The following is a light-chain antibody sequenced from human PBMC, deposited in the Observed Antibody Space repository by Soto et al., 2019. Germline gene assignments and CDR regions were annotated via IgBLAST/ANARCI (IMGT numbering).Light chain of an antibody. CDR1: QSVTSN. J-gene: IGKJ1*01. CDR2: GPS. Sequence: EIVMTQSPATLSVSPGERLTLTCRASQSVTSNLSCYQHKPGQSPRLLIYGPSTRATGIPARFSGSRSGTEFTLTISSLQSEDFALYYCQQYNNWPRTFGQGTKVDI. CDR3: QQYNNWPRT. V-gene: IGKV3-15*01.